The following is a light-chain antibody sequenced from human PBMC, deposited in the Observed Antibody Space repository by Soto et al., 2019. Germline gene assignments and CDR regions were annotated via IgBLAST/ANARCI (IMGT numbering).Light chain of an antibody. CDR1: SGHSNYA. Sequence: QPVLTQSPSASASLGASVKLTCTLSSGHSNYAIAWHQQQPEKGPRYLMNVNTDGSHNKGDGIPDRFSGSSSGAERYLTISSLQSEDEADYYCQTWGTGIQVFGGGTKLTVL. V-gene: IGLV4-69*01. CDR2: VNTDGSH. J-gene: IGLJ3*02. CDR3: QTWGTGIQV.